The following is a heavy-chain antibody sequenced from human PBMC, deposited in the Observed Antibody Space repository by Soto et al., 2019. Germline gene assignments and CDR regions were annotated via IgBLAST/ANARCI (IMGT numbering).Heavy chain of an antibody. CDR2: IYYSGST. CDR3: ARRGSAAALF. CDR1: GGSISSSSYY. D-gene: IGHD2-2*01. J-gene: IGHJ4*02. V-gene: IGHV4-39*02. Sequence: SETLSLTCTVSGGSISSSSYYWGWIRQPPGKGLEWIGSIYYSGSTYYNPSLKSRVTISVDTSKNHFSLKLSSVTAADTAVYYCARRGSAAALFWGQGTQVTVSS.